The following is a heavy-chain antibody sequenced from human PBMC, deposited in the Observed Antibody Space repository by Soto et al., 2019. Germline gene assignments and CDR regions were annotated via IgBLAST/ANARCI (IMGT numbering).Heavy chain of an antibody. CDR1: GYTFTSYA. D-gene: IGHD2-21*02. CDR2: INAGNGNT. J-gene: IGHJ5*02. Sequence: QVQLVQSGAEVKKPGASVKVSCKASGYTFTSYAMHWVRQAPGQRLEWMGWINAGNGNTKYSQKFQGRVTITRDTSESTAYMELSSMRSEATVVYYCARGFDGGDEDWFDPWGQGTLVTVSS. CDR3: ARGFDGGDEDWFDP. V-gene: IGHV1-3*01.